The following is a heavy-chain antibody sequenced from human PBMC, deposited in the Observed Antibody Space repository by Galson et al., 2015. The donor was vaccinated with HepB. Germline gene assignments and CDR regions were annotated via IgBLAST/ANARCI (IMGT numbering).Heavy chain of an antibody. CDR1: GFTFGNYG. V-gene: IGHV3-20*01. CDR2: INWNGGST. D-gene: IGHD1-26*01. CDR3: ARVRGIVGTACGDANDI. J-gene: IGHJ3*02. Sequence: SLRLSCAASGFTFGNYGMSWVRQVPGKGLEWVSGINWNGGSTGYADSVKGRFTISRDNAKNSLYLQMNSLIDEDTALYHCARVRGIVGTACGDANDIWGQGTMVSVSS.